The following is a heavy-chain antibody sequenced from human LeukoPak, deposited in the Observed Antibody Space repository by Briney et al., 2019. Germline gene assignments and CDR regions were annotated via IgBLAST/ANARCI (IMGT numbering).Heavy chain of an antibody. CDR2: TYYRSKWYT. CDR1: GDSVSSNSAA. CDR3: ARVSSSWSPSLSVTHYFDP. J-gene: IGHJ4*01. D-gene: IGHD6-13*01. Sequence: SQTPSLTCAISGDSVSSNSAAWNWIRQSPSRGLEWLGRTYYRSKWYTDFAVSVKSRITINPDTSKNQFSLQLSSLTPEDTAVYYCARVSSSWSPSLSVTHYFDPWGQGALVTVSS. V-gene: IGHV6-1*01.